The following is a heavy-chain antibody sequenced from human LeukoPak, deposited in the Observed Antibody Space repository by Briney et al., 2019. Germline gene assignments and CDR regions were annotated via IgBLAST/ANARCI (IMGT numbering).Heavy chain of an antibody. J-gene: IGHJ4*02. CDR1: GGSFSTYY. CDR3: ARAVITFGAPVAKGFDC. V-gene: IGHV4-59*01. CDR2: IYYSGST. D-gene: IGHD3-16*01. Sequence: SETLSLTCTVSGGSFSTYYWSWIRQPPGKGLEWIGYIYYSGSTDYNPSLKSRVTMSLDTSKTQFSLNLSSVTAADTALYYCARAVITFGAPVAKGFDCWGRRTLVTVSS.